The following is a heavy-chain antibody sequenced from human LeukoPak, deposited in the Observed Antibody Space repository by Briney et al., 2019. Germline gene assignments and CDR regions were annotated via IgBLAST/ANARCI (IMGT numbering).Heavy chain of an antibody. CDR3: ARVSDYYGSGSYSY. CDR1: GGTFSSNA. Sequence: SVKVSCKASGGTFSSNAISWVRQAPGQGLEWMGRIIPILGIANYAQKFQGRVTITADKSTSTAYMELSSLRSEDTAVYYCARVSDYYGSGSYSYWGQGTLVTVSS. J-gene: IGHJ4*02. CDR2: IIPILGIA. V-gene: IGHV1-69*04. D-gene: IGHD3-10*01.